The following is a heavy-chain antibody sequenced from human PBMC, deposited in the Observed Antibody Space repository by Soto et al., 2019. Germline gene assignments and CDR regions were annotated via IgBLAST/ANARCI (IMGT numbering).Heavy chain of an antibody. J-gene: IGHJ4*02. CDR2: IGSSSKSTI. CDR3: ARDYFGSGSYPDTFDY. Sequence: AGGSLRLSCAASGFTFSSYSMNWVRQAPGKXLEWVSYIGSSSKSTIYYTDSVRGRFTISRDNAKNSLYLQMNSLRDEDTAVYYCARDYFGSGSYPDTFDYWGQGTLVTVSS. V-gene: IGHV3-48*02. CDR1: GFTFSSYS. D-gene: IGHD3-10*01.